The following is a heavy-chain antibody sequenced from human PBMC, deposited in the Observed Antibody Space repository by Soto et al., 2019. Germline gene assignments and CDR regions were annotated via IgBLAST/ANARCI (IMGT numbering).Heavy chain of an antibody. Sequence: PGGSLRLSCAASGFTFSSYGMHWVRQAPGKGLEWVAVISYDGSNKYYADSVKGRFTISRDNSKNTLYLQMNSLRAEDTAVYYCARAKVRGELELPWGYMDVWGKGTTVTVSS. D-gene: IGHD1-7*01. CDR3: ARAKVRGELELPWGYMDV. V-gene: IGHV3-30*03. CDR2: ISYDGSNK. CDR1: GFTFSSYG. J-gene: IGHJ6*03.